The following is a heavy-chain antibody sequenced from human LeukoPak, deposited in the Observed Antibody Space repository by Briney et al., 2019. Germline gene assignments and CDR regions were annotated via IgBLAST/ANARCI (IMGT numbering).Heavy chain of an antibody. J-gene: IGHJ4*02. V-gene: IGHV4-4*02. D-gene: IGHD3-9*01. CDR1: GGSISSSNW. Sequence: SGTLSLTCAVSGGSISSSNWWSWVRPPPGKGLEWIGEIYHSGSTNYIPSLKSRVTISVDKSKNQFSLKLSSVTAADTAVYYCARAVGYFDHSLDYWGQGTLVTVSS. CDR3: ARAVGYFDHSLDY. CDR2: IYHSGST.